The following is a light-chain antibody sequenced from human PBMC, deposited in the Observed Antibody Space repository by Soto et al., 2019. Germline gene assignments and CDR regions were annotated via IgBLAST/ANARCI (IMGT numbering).Light chain of an antibody. J-gene: IGKJ1*01. CDR3: QHYYSSPWT. CDR1: QSILYTSNNKNF. V-gene: IGKV4-1*01. CDR2: WAS. Sequence: DIVMTQSPDSLAVSLGERATINCKSSQSILYTSNNKNFLAWFQQKPGQPPKLLIYWASTRESGVPDRFSGGGTGTDFTLTISSLQAEDVSVYYCQHYYSSPWTFVQGTKVEIK.